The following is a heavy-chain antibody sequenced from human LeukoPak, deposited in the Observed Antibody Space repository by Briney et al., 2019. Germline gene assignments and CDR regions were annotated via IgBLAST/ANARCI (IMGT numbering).Heavy chain of an antibody. CDR1: GYTFTGYY. D-gene: IGHD2-15*01. J-gene: IGHJ4*02. V-gene: IGHV1-2*02. CDR2: INPNSGGT. Sequence: ASVKVSCKASGYTFTGYYMHWVRQAPGQGLEWMGWINPNSGGTKYAQKFQGRATMTSDASISTAYMEPSSLRSDDTAVYYCASRPDQHLLYYFDYWGQGALVTVSS. CDR3: ASRPDQHLLYYFDY.